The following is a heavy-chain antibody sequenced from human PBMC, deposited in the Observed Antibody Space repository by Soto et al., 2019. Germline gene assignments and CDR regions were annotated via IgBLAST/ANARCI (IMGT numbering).Heavy chain of an antibody. CDR2: TYYRSKWYN. CDR3: AIHSSGWFNLDH. D-gene: IGHD6-19*01. V-gene: IGHV6-1*01. J-gene: IGHJ4*02. Sequence: PSQTLSLTCAISGDRVSTNVVAWNWIRQSPSRGLEWLGRTYYRSKWYNDYAISVKSRITINSDTSQNQCSLQLKSVTPEDTAVYYCAIHSSGWFNLDHWGQGALVTVSS. CDR1: GDRVSTNVVA.